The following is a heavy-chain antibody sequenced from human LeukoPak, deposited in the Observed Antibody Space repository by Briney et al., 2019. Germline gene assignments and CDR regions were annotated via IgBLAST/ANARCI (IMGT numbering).Heavy chain of an antibody. CDR2: IKADGRTT. V-gene: IGHV3-74*01. J-gene: IGHJ4*02. CDR1: GFTFSSYW. CDR3: ARDRSPEGLDY. Sequence: PGRSLRLSCAASGFTFSSYWMHWVRQVPGKGLVWVSRIKADGRTTNYADSVKGRFTISRDNAKNTLYLEMNSLRVEDTAVYFCARDRSPEGLDYWGQGSLVTVSS.